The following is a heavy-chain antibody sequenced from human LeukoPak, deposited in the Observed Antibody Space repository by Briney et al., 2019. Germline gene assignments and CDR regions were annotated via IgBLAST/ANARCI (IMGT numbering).Heavy chain of an antibody. J-gene: IGHJ6*03. D-gene: IGHD2-15*01. V-gene: IGHV4-59*01. CDR1: GGPISSYY. Sequence: SETLSLTCTVSGGPISSYYWSWIRQPPGKGLEWIGYIHYSGSTNYNPSLKSRVTISVDTSKNQFSLKLSSVTAADTAVYYCARTTEGYCRGRSCYSYYYYMDVWGKGTTVTVSS. CDR2: IHYSGST. CDR3: ARTTEGYCRGRSCYSYYYYMDV.